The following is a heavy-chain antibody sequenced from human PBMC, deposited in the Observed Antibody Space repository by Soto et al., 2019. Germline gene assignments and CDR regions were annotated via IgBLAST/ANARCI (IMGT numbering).Heavy chain of an antibody. CDR2: ISSNGGST. V-gene: IGHV3-64D*06. CDR1: GFSFSSYA. CDR3: VKDRYVDY. Sequence: GGSLRLSCSVFGFSFSSYAMHWVRQAPGKGLQYVASISSNGGSTYYADSVKGRFTISRDNSKSTLYLQMSSLRVEDTAVYYCVKDRYVDYWGQGTLVTVSS. J-gene: IGHJ4*02.